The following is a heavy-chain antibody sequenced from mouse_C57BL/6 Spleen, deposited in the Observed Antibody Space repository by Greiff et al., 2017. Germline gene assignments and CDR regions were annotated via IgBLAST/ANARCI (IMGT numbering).Heavy chain of an antibody. CDR1: GFTFSSYA. Sequence: EVKLMESGEGLVKPGGSLKLSCAASGFTFSSYAMSWVRQTPEKRLEWVAYISSGGDYIYYADTVKGRFTISRDNARNTLYLQMSSLKSEDTAMYYCTRYYYGSSYFDYWGQGTTLTVSS. V-gene: IGHV5-9-1*02. J-gene: IGHJ2*01. D-gene: IGHD1-1*01. CDR2: ISSGGDYI. CDR3: TRYYYGSSYFDY.